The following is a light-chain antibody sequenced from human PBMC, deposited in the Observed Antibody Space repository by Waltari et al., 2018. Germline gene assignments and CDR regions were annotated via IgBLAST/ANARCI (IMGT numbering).Light chain of an antibody. CDR3: VTWDESLNGPV. J-gene: IGLJ3*02. Sequence: QSVLTQPPSASGAPGQRVTISCSGRSSNIGSDTVKWYQQLPGTAPKLLIYNNDQRPSGVPDRFSGSKSGTSASLAISGLQSEDEADYYCVTWDESLNGPVFGGGTKLTVL. CDR2: NND. V-gene: IGLV1-44*01. CDR1: SSNIGSDT.